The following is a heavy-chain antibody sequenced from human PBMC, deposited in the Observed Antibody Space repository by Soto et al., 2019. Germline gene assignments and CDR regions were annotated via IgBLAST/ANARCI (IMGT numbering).Heavy chain of an antibody. CDR3: ARDYYRFNSGYGFSMDV. V-gene: IGHV3-30-3*01. J-gene: IGHJ6*02. Sequence: QVQLVESGGGVVQPGRSLGLSCPASGFTFSSYAMNWARQPPCKGLAWGAVISYDGSNKYYADAVKGRFTISRDNSKNTLYLKMNSLRAEDTAVYYCARDYYRFNSGYGFSMDVWGQGTTVTVSS. D-gene: IGHD5-12*01. CDR1: GFTFSSYA. CDR2: ISYDGSNK.